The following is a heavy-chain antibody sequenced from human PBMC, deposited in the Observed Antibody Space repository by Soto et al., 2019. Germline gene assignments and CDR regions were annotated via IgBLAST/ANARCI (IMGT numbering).Heavy chain of an antibody. J-gene: IGHJ5*02. CDR2: IYYSGST. D-gene: IGHD3-10*01. CDR3: ARGGGVSMVRGVQNLYNWFDP. Sequence: SETLSLTCTVSGGSISSGGYYWSWIRQHPGKGLEWIGYIYYSGSTYYNPSLKSRVTISVDTSKNQFSLKLSSVTAADTAVYYCARGGGVSMVRGVQNLYNWFDPWGQGTLVTVSS. CDR1: GGSISSGGYY. V-gene: IGHV4-31*03.